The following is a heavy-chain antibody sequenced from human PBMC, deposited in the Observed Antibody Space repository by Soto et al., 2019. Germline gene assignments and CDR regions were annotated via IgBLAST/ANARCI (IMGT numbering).Heavy chain of an antibody. D-gene: IGHD1-1*01. V-gene: IGHV3-53*01. J-gene: IGHJ4*02. CDR1: GFTVSNNY. CDR2: IYSGGGT. CDR3: AKRATGTYFDY. Sequence: GGSLRLSCAASGFTVSNNYMNWVRQAPGKGLEWVSLIYSGGGTYYADSVKGRFTISRDNSKNTLYLQMNSLRAEDTAVYYCAKRATGTYFDYWGQGTLVTVSS.